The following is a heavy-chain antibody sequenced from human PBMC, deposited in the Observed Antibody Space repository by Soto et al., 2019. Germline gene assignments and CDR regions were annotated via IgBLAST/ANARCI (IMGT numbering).Heavy chain of an antibody. V-gene: IGHV3-30*04. Sequence: QVQLVESGGGVVQPGGSLRLSCAASGFTFSDHAMHWVRQTPGKGLEWVAVVSYDGSNKYYADSVKGRFSISRANSKTTLYLQMNSLRPEDRAMYYCARGTYCVGDCLPGQVSKSYFDLWSRGTLVIVSS. J-gene: IGHJ2*01. D-gene: IGHD2-21*02. CDR3: ARGTYCVGDCLPGQVSKSYFDL. CDR1: GFTFSDHA. CDR2: VSYDGSNK.